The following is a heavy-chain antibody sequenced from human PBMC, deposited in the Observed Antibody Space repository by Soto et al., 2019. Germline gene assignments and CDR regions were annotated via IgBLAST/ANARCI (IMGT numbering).Heavy chain of an antibody. Sequence: SSVKVSCKASGVTFGSYAISWVRPAPVQGREWMVGVIPIFGTAKYAQKFHGRVKITADKSTSKAHMGLSSLRSEDTAVYYCARWAPQCTNGVCSAGYSYYGMDVWG. CDR1: GVTFGSYA. J-gene: IGHJ6*02. D-gene: IGHD2-8*01. V-gene: IGHV1-69*06. CDR3: ARWAPQCTNGVCSAGYSYYGMDV. CDR2: VIPIFGTA.